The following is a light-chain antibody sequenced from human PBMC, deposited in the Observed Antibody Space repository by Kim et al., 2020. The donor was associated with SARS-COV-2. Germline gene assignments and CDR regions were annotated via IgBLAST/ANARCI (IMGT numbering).Light chain of an antibody. Sequence: DIQMTQSPSILSASVGDRVTITCRASQSITYWLAWYQQKPGKAPKLLIYKASNLESGVPSRFSGSGSGTEFTLTISSLQPDDFATYYCQQYSSLYTFGQGTKLEI. V-gene: IGKV1-5*03. CDR1: QSITYW. CDR2: KAS. J-gene: IGKJ2*01. CDR3: QQYSSLYT.